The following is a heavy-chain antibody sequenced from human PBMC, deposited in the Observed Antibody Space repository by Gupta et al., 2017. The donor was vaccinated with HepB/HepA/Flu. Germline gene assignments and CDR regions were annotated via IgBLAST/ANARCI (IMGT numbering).Heavy chain of an antibody. V-gene: IGHV6-1*01. CDR3: ARGVRNSFDI. CDR1: GDSISTNSVAGNSGA. J-gene: IGHJ3*02. CDR2: TYYRSKWKN. Sequence: QVQLQKSGPGLVKPSQTLSITCSISGDSISTNSVAGNSGAWNWIRQSPSRGLEWLGRTYYRSKWKNDYAVSVTSRISINPDTSKNQFSLQLKFVTPDDTAVYFCARGVRNSFDIWGQGTMVTVSS.